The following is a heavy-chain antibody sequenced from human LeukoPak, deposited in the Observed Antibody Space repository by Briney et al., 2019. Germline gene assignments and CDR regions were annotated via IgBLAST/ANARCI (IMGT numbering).Heavy chain of an antibody. CDR2: ISGSGGST. CDR3: AKDKGRSGYYLRWYAFDI. D-gene: IGHD3-22*01. J-gene: IGHJ3*02. CDR1: GFTFSSYA. V-gene: IGHV3-23*01. Sequence: GGSLRLSCAASGFTFSSYAMSWVRQAPGKGLEWVSAISGSGGSTYYADSVKGRFTISRDNAKNSLYMQMNSLRAEDTALYYCAKDKGRSGYYLRWYAFDIWGQGTMVTVSS.